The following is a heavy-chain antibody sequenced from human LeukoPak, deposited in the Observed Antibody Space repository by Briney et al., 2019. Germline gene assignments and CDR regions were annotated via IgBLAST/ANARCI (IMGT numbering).Heavy chain of an antibody. CDR1: GYTFTIYG. Sequence: ASVKVSCKPSGYTFTIYGISWVSQAPQQGLEWMGWISAYNGNTNYAQKPKGRVTMTTDTSTSTAYIELRSLRSDDTAVYYCERDIVVVPAGDSGGYWGQGTLVTVSS. J-gene: IGHJ4*02. D-gene: IGHD2-2*01. V-gene: IGHV1-18*01. CDR2: ISAYNGNT. CDR3: ERDIVVVPAGDSGGY.